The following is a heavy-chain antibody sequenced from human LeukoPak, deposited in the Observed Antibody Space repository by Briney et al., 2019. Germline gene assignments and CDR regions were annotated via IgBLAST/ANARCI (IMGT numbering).Heavy chain of an antibody. D-gene: IGHD2/OR15-2a*01. CDR2: INHSGST. J-gene: IGHJ6*02. CDR3: GRIGGHLMDPHYNGLDV. CDR1: GGSFSTYY. V-gene: IGHV4-34*01. Sequence: PSETLSLTCAVYGGSFSTYYWTWIRQPPGKGLEWIGEINHSGSTNYNPSLKSRVTISVDTSNNQLSLKLRSVTAADTALYYCGRIGGHLMDPHYNGLDVWGQGTTVTVSS.